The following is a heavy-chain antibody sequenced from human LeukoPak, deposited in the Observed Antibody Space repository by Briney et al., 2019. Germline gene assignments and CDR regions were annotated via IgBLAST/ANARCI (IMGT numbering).Heavy chain of an antibody. J-gene: IGHJ4*02. CDR1: GFTFSTYS. Sequence: PGGSLRLSCAASGFTFSTYSMNWVRQAPGKGLEWVSYISDSSRKIYYADSVKGRFTISRDNAKNSLYLQMNSLRAEDTAVYYCARGPYGDYIDAFDYWGQGTLVTVSP. V-gene: IGHV3-48*01. CDR3: ARGPYGDYIDAFDY. D-gene: IGHD4-17*01. CDR2: ISDSSRKI.